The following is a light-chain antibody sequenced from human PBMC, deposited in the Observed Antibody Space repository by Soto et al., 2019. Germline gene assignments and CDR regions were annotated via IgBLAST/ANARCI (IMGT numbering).Light chain of an antibody. J-gene: IGLJ2*01. CDR3: CSFAGNNNLV. CDR2: EVS. V-gene: IGLV2-8*01. Sequence: QSVLTQPPSASGSPGQSVTISCTGTSSDVGGYNYVSWYQQHPGKAPKLMISEVSKRPTGVPDRFSGSKSGNTASLTVSGLQAEDEADYYCCSFAGNNNLVFGGGTKLTVL. CDR1: SSDVGGYNY.